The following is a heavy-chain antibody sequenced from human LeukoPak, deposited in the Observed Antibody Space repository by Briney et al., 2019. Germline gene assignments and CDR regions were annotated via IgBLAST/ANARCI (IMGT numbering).Heavy chain of an antibody. J-gene: IGHJ5*01. D-gene: IGHD3-16*01. CDR3: AKISKNDDS. Sequence: GGSLRLSCAASGFTFTTFGIHWVRQAPGKGLEWVAAISPDGNLEYYTDSVQGRFTVSRDNSKNMIYLQMNSLRGEDSALYYCAKISKNDDSWGHEPLVTVPS. V-gene: IGHV3-30*18. CDR2: ISPDGNLE. CDR1: GFTFTTFG.